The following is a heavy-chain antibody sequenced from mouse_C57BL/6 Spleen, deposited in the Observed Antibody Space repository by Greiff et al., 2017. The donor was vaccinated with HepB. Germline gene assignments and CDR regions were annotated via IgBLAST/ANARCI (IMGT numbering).Heavy chain of an antibody. J-gene: IGHJ3*01. CDR1: GFTFSSYT. D-gene: IGHD2-4*01. V-gene: IGHV5-9*04. CDR2: ISGGGGNT. CDR3: ARHRVGDYDGFAY. Sequence: EVQRVESGGGLVKPGGSLKLSCAASGFTFSSYTMSWVRQTPEKRLEWVATISGGGGNTYYPDSVKGRFTISRDNAKNTLYLQMSSLRSEDTALYYCARHRVGDYDGFAYWGQGTLVTVSA.